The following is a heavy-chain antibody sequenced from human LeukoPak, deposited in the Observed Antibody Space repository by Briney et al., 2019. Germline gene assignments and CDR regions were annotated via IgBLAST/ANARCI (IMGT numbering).Heavy chain of an antibody. D-gene: IGHD1-26*01. CDR1: GDSVSSDSAA. V-gene: IGHV6-1*01. J-gene: IGHJ4*02. CDR2: TYYRSQWYT. Sequence: SPTLSLTFAISGDSVSSDSAAWNWLRQSPSRGLEWLGSTYYRSQWYTDYAGSVQSRIIINPDTSNNQFSLQLNSVTPEDTAVYYCARARSGSYPDYWGQGTLVTVSS. CDR3: ARARSGSYPDY.